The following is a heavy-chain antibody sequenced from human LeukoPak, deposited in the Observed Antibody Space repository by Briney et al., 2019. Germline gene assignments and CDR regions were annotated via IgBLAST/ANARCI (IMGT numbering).Heavy chain of an antibody. D-gene: IGHD3-10*01. CDR1: GFTVSSNY. CDR2: IKEDGSVK. CDR3: ARSINSDY. J-gene: IGHJ4*02. Sequence: GGSLRLSCAASGFTVSSNYMSWVRQAPGKGLEWVASIKEDGSVKKYVDSVKGRFTISRDNAKNSVYLQMSTLRAEDTALYYCARSINSDYWGQGTLVTVSS. V-gene: IGHV3-7*01.